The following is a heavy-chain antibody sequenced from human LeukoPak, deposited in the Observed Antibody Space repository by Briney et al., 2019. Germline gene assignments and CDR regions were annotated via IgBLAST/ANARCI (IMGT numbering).Heavy chain of an antibody. J-gene: IGHJ3*02. V-gene: IGHV4-30-2*01. CDR3: AGAYSSGVSGYI. D-gene: IGHD3-3*01. CDR1: GGSISSGGYS. CDR2: IYHSGST. Sequence: SETLSLTCAVSGGSISSGGYSWSWIRQPPGKGLEWIGYIYHSGSTYYNPSLKSRVTISVDTSKNQFSLKLSSVTAADTAVYYCAGAYSSGVSGYIWGQGTMVTVSS.